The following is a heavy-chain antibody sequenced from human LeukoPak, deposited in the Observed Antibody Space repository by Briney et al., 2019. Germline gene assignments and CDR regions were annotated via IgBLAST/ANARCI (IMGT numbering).Heavy chain of an antibody. CDR2: IIPIFGTA. CDR1: GYTFTGYY. D-gene: IGHD2-15*01. V-gene: IGHV1-69*13. Sequence: SVKVSCKASGYTFTGYYMHWVRQAPGQGLEWMGGIIPIFGTANYAQKFQGRVTITADESTSTAYMELSSLRSEDTAVYYCARGGGYCSGGSCYPPLNDAFDIWGQGTMVTVSS. CDR3: ARGGGYCSGGSCYPPLNDAFDI. J-gene: IGHJ3*02.